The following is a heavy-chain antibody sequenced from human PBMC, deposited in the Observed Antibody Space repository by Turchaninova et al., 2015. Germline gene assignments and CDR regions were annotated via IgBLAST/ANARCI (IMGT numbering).Heavy chain of an antibody. CDR1: GYNFATYG. J-gene: IGHJ3*02. Sequence: QVQLVQSGTEVRKPGASVKVSCKASGYNFATYGIVWVRQAPGQGLDWIGWISAYNGYTNYAPKFQGRCRMTTNTSTTTAFMGLASLTLDDTATYYCAREDIDGSDAFDIWGQGTMVFVS. V-gene: IGHV1-18*01. CDR2: ISAYNGYT. CDR3: AREDIDGSDAFDI. D-gene: IGHD5-24*01.